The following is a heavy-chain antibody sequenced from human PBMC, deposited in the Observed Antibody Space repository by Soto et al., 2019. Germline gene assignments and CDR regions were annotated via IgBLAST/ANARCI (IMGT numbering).Heavy chain of an antibody. D-gene: IGHD6-19*01. CDR2: IIPIFGTA. V-gene: IGHV1-69*13. CDR1: GGTFSSYA. J-gene: IGHJ4*02. CDR3: ARGWSRALGYSSGWGMSYDY. Sequence: SVKVSCKASGGTFSSYAISWVRQAPGQGLEWMGGIIPIFGTANYAQKFQGRVTITADESTSTAYMELSSLRSEDTAVYYCARGWSRALGYSSGWGMSYDYWGQGTLVTVSS.